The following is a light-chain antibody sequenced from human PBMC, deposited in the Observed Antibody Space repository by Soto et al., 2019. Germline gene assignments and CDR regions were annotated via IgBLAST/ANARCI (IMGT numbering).Light chain of an antibody. J-gene: IGKJ3*01. CDR2: DAS. Sequence: DIQLTQSPSSLSASVGDSVTITCRASQAIITYLTWYQHKPGRAPKLLVYDASSLNSGVPSRFRGSGGGREFTLTISRLQPEDFATYYCQQTYSTPLFSFGHGTTVDLK. CDR3: QQTYSTPLFS. V-gene: IGKV1-39*01. CDR1: QAIITY.